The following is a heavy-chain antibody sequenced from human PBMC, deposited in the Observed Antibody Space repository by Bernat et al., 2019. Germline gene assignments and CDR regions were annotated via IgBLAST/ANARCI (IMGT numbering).Heavy chain of an antibody. CDR1: GGSISSGGYY. V-gene: IGHV4-31*03. Sequence: QVQLQESGPGLVKPSQTLSITCTVSGGSISSGGYYWSWIRQHPGKGLEWIGYIYYSGSTYYNPSPKSRVTISVDTSKNQFSLKLSSVTAADTAVYYCARDRRGYASHYYYYGMDVWGQGTMVTVSS. D-gene: IGHD2-2*01. CDR3: ARDRRGYASHYYYYGMDV. CDR2: IYYSGST. J-gene: IGHJ6*02.